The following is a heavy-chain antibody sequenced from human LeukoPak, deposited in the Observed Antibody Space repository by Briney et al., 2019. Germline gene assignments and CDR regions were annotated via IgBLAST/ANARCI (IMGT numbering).Heavy chain of an antibody. Sequence: GRCPCLSRAVSGFTPSTYAVSWGRGARGTGREGGSAIGGCGGSTYDADSEKGPLNITRDNSKNTLYLQMNSLRAEDTAVYDCAKWGIGTYYYHSSGYDYWGQATMVTDSS. CDR3: AKWGIGTYYYHSSGYDY. J-gene: IGHJ4*02. CDR1: GFTPSTYA. CDR2: IGGCGGST. D-gene: IGHD3-22*01. V-gene: IGHV3-23*01.